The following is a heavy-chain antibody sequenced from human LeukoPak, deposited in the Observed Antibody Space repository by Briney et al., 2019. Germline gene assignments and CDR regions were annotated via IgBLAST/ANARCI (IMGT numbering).Heavy chain of an antibody. J-gene: IGHJ3*02. CDR1: GYSFTTWW. CDR2: IYPADSTA. V-gene: IGHV5-51*01. CDR3: ARLTSGSGSYSGAFDI. D-gene: IGHD3-10*01. Sequence: GESLKISCKASGYSFTTWWIGWVRQMPGKGLEWMGIIYPADSTAHYSPSFQGQVTISVDKSISTAYLQWSSLKASDTAMYYCARLTSGSGSYSGAFDIWGQGTMVTVSS.